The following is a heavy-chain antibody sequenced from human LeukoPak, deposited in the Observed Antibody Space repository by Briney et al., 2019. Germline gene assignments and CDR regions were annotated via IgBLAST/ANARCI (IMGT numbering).Heavy chain of an antibody. V-gene: IGHV3-49*04. Sequence: GSLRLSCPVSGFTVSDNYMCWVRQAPGKGLEWVGFIRSKAYGGTTEYAASVKGRFTISRDDSKSIAYLQMNSLKTEDTAVYYCTRGPVKFDYWGQGTLVTVSS. D-gene: IGHD4-17*01. CDR1: GFTVSDNY. J-gene: IGHJ4*02. CDR3: TRGPVKFDY. CDR2: IRSKAYGGTT.